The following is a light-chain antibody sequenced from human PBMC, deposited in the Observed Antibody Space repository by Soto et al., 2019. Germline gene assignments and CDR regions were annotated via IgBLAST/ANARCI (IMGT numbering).Light chain of an antibody. Sequence: DIQMTQSPISLSASVGDSVTISCRASQTISSYLNWYQQQPGKAPKLLIYSASTLQTGVPSRFSGSGFGTDYTLTISSLQPADFATYYCQQTFKTPHTFGQGTKVDI. J-gene: IGKJ2*01. CDR1: QTISSY. V-gene: IGKV1-39*01. CDR2: SAS. CDR3: QQTFKTPHT.